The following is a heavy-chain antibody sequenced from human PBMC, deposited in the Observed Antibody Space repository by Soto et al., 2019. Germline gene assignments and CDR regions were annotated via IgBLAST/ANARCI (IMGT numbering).Heavy chain of an antibody. D-gene: IGHD1-26*01. CDR2: ISVYHGNS. Sequence: QVQLVQSGAEVKKPGASVTVSCQASGFTFNTYVITWVRQAPGQGLEWLGWISVYHGNSNYAQKVQGRVTMTTDTATSTAYMELSSLSSDDTAVDYCARAGSGSYQMFDYWGQGTLDTVSP. CDR1: GFTFNTYV. CDR3: ARAGSGSYQMFDY. J-gene: IGHJ4*02. V-gene: IGHV1-18*01.